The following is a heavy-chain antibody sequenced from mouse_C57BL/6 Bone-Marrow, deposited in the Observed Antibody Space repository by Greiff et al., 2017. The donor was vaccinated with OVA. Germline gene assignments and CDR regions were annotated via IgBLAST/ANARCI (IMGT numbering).Heavy chain of an antibody. CDR2: IYPRSGNT. D-gene: IGHD1-1*01. J-gene: IGHJ3*01. CDR3: ASDYYGSSYGFAY. CDR1: GYTFTSYG. V-gene: IGHV1-81*01. Sequence: QVQLQQSGAELARPGASVKLSCKASGYTFTSYGISWVKQRTGQGLEWIGEIYPRSGNTYYNEKFKDKATLTADKSSSTAYMELRSLTSEDSAVYFCASDYYGSSYGFAYWGQGTLVTVSA.